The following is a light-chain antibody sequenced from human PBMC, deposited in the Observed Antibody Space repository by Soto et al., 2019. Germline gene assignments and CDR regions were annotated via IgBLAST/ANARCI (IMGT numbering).Light chain of an antibody. CDR1: QSVGSSY. CDR2: AAS. Sequence: EIVLTQSPGTLSLSPGERATLSCRASQSVGSSYLAWYQQKPGQAPRLLIYAASSRATGIPDRFSGSGSGTDFTLAISRLEPEDFAVYYCQQYGSSPLFSFGPGTKVDIK. J-gene: IGKJ3*01. CDR3: QQYGSSPLFS. V-gene: IGKV3-20*01.